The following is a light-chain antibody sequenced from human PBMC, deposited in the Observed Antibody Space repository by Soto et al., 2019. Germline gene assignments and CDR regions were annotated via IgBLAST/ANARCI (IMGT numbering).Light chain of an antibody. V-gene: IGKV1-5*01. CDR1: QSISSW. CDR2: DAS. CDR3: QQYNSYSP. Sequence: DIQMTQSPSTLSASVGDRFTITCRASQSISSWLAWYQQKPGKAPKLLIYDASSLESGVPSRFSGSGSGTEFTLTISSLQPDDFATYYCQQYNSYSPFGQGTKVEIK. J-gene: IGKJ1*01.